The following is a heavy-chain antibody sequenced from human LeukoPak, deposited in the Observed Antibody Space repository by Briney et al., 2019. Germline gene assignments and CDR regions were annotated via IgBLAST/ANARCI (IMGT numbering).Heavy chain of an antibody. Sequence: GGSLRLSCVASGVTSSVYYPSWVRQAPGKGLEWVSVISTGGGTSYTDSVKGRFTFSRDNSKNTLFLQMNSLRAEDTGVYYCARGGITDYGDYSSFDYWGQGTLLTVSS. V-gene: IGHV3-66*01. CDR1: GVTSSVYY. CDR2: ISTGGGT. CDR3: ARGGITDYGDYSSFDY. J-gene: IGHJ4*02. D-gene: IGHD4-17*01.